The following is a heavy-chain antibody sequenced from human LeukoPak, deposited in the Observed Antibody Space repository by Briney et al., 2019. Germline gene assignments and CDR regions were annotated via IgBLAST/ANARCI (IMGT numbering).Heavy chain of an antibody. D-gene: IGHD4-17*01. CDR1: GGSFSGYY. J-gene: IGHJ5*02. CDR2: INHSGST. V-gene: IGHV4-34*01. CDR3: ARGGLRGVTTRGRLPPTPNWFDP. Sequence: SETLSLTCAVYGGSFSGYYWSWIRQPPGKGLEWIGEINHSGSTNYNPSLKSRVTISVDTSKNQFSLKLSSVTAADTAVYYWARGGLRGVTTRGRLPPTPNWFDPWGQGTLVTVSS.